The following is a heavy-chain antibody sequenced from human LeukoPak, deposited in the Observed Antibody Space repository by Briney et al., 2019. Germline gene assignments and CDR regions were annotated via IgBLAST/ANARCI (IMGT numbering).Heavy chain of an antibody. D-gene: IGHD1-1*01. CDR2: ISWNSGRI. CDR3: AKSNDMVSGAFDY. CDR1: GFTFDDYA. J-gene: IGHJ4*01. Sequence: GGSLRLSCAASGFTFDDYAMHWVRQAPGKGLEWVSRISWNSGRIGYADSVKGRFTISRDNAKKSLYLQMNSLRVEDMALYYCAKSNDMVSGAFDYWGHGTLVTVSS. V-gene: IGHV3-9*03.